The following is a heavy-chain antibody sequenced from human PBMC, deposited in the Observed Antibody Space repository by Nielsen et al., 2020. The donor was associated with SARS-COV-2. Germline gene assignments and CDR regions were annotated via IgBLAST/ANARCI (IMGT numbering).Heavy chain of an antibody. CDR2: IYGGGSAT. CDR3: AKYDSSGYYYEVYYGMDV. J-gene: IGHJ6*02. D-gene: IGHD3-22*01. V-gene: IGHV3-23*03. Sequence: WIRQPPGKGLEWVSVIYGGGSATYYADSVKGRFTVSRDNSKNTLYLQMNSLRAEDTAVYYCAKYDSSGYYYEVYYGMDVWGQGTTVTVSS.